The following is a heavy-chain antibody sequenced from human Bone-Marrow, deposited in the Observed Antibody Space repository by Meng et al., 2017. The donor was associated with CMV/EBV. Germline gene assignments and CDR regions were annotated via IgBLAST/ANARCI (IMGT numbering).Heavy chain of an antibody. V-gene: IGHV3-7*01. CDR2: IKQDGSEK. CDR3: ARLGYDFWSGYPPSGGWFDP. J-gene: IGHJ5*02. D-gene: IGHD3-3*01. Sequence: GESLKISCAASGFTFSSYWMSWVRQAPGKGLEWVANIKQDGSEKYYVDSVKGRFTISRDNAKNSLYLQMNSLRAEDTAVYYCARLGYDFWSGYPPSGGWFDPWGKGTLVTVSS. CDR1: GFTFSSYW.